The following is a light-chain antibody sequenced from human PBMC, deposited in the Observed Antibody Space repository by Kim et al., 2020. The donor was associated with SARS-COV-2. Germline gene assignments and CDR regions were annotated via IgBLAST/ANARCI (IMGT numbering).Light chain of an antibody. V-gene: IGKV2-30*01. J-gene: IGKJ1*01. Sequence: DVVMTQSPLSLPVTLGQPASISCRSSQSLVYSDGNTYLNWFHQRPGQSPRRLIYKISNRDSGVPDRFSGSGSGTDFTLRISRVGAEDVGIYFCMQGTHWPPTFGQGTKVDIK. CDR2: KIS. CDR3: MQGTHWPPT. CDR1: QSLVYSDGNTY.